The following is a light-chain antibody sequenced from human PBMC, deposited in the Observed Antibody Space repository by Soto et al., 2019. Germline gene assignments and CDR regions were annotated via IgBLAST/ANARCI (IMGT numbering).Light chain of an antibody. V-gene: IGKV3-15*01. CDR2: GAS. J-gene: IGKJ1*01. CDR1: QSVSTN. Sequence: EVVMTQTPAILSVSPGERATFSCRASQSVSTNLAWYQQKPGQAPRLLIYGASTRATGIPARFSGRGSGTEFTLTISSLQSEDFAVYYCQHYNNWPPWTFGQGTKVEIK. CDR3: QHYNNWPPWT.